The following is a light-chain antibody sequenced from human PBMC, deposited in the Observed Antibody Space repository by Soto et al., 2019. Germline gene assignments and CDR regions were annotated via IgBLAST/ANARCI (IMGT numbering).Light chain of an antibody. J-gene: IGKJ5*01. CDR3: QQCNEWPLIT. V-gene: IGKV3-15*01. CDR1: QSVNSY. Sequence: EIVMTQSPATLSVSPGERATLSCRASQSVNSYLAWYQQKPGQAPRLLIYGASNRATGVPARFSGSGSGTEFTLTISSLQSEDFAVYYCQQCNEWPLITFGQGTRLEAK. CDR2: GAS.